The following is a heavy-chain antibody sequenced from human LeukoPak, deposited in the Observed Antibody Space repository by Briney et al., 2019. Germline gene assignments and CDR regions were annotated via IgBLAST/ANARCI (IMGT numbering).Heavy chain of an antibody. Sequence: PSETLSLTCTVSGGSISSYYWSWIRQPPGKGLEWIGSIYYSGSTYYNPSLKSRVTISVDTSKNQFSLKLSSVTAADTAVYYCASTYYYDSSGYPQHAFDIWGQGTMVTVSS. D-gene: IGHD3-22*01. CDR1: GGSISSYY. J-gene: IGHJ3*02. CDR2: IYYSGST. CDR3: ASTYYYDSSGYPQHAFDI. V-gene: IGHV4-59*05.